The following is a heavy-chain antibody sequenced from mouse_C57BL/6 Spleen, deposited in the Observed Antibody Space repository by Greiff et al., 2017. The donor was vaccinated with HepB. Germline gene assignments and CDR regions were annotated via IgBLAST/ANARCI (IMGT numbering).Heavy chain of an antibody. CDR1: GYAFSSSW. CDR3: ARGGYYAMDY. V-gene: IGHV1-82*01. J-gene: IGHJ4*01. CDR2: IYPGDGDT. Sequence: QVQLQQSGPELVKPGASVKISCKASGYAFSSSWMNWVKQRPGKGLEWIGRIYPGDGDTNYNGKFKGKATLTADKSSSTAYMLLSSLTSEDSAVYFCARGGYYAMDYWGQGTSVTVSS.